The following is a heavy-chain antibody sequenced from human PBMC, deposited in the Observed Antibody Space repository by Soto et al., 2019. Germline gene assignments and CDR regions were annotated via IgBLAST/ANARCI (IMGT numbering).Heavy chain of an antibody. Sequence: SVKVSCKASGGTFSSYAISWVRQAPGQGLEWMGGIIPIFGTANYAQKFQGRVTITADESTSTAYMELSSLRSEDTAVYYCARGTSYYYDSSGYWPFDYWGQGTLVTVSS. CDR1: GGTFSSYA. J-gene: IGHJ4*02. CDR2: IIPIFGTA. CDR3: ARGTSYYYDSSGYWPFDY. V-gene: IGHV1-69*13. D-gene: IGHD3-22*01.